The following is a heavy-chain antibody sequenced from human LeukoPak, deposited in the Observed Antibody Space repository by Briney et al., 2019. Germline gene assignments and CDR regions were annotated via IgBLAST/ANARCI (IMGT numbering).Heavy chain of an antibody. CDR2: IYTSESI. D-gene: IGHD3-22*01. CDR1: GGPISSHY. Sequence: SETLSLTCSVSGGPISSHYWSWIRQPAGEGLEWIGRIYTSESISYNPSLKSRVTMSVDRSKNQFSLKLSSVTAADTAVYYCARAENYYDSSGYYNWFDPWGQGILVTVSS. V-gene: IGHV4-4*07. CDR3: ARAENYYDSSGYYNWFDP. J-gene: IGHJ5*02.